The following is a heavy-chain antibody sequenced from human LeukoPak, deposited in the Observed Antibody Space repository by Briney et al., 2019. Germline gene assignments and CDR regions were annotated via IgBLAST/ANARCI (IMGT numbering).Heavy chain of an antibody. CDR2: ISAYNGNT. J-gene: IGHJ6*02. CDR1: GYTFTSYG. V-gene: IGHV1-18*01. D-gene: IGHD3-9*01. Sequence: GASVKVPCKASGYTFTSYGISWVRQAPGQGLEWMGWISAYNGNTNYAQKLQGRVTMTTDTSTSTAYMELRSLRSDDTAVYYCARGWDILTGHNYYYGMDVWGQGTTVTVSS. CDR3: ARGWDILTGHNYYYGMDV.